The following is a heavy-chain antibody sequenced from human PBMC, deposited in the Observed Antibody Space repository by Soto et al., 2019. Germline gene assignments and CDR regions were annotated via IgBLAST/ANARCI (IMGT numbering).Heavy chain of an antibody. CDR2: ITNGGSST. Sequence: EEQLVESGGGLVQPGGSLRLSCTASGFVFSSYWMHWVRQVPGKGLVWVSRITNGGSSTSYADSVNGRFTISRDNAKSTLFLQMNSLRAEVTAVYYCARGMQGSRYFDLWGRGTLVTVSS. CDR1: GFVFSSYW. CDR3: ARGMQGSRYFDL. V-gene: IGHV3-74*01. J-gene: IGHJ2*01.